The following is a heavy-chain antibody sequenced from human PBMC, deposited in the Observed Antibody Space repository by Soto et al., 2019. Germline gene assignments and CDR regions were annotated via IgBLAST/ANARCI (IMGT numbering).Heavy chain of an antibody. D-gene: IGHD6-6*01. CDR1: SGSIRGHY. V-gene: IGHV4-34*01. Sequence: SVPMSLRWSVESGSIRGHYWRRLLKHPGKGLEWIGEISQSGNINYSPSLKSRVSISIDTSKKQFSLNLASVSAADTAVYYCARAPKVSGSSQTRPDFWGQGTLVTVS. CDR3: ARAPKVSGSSQTRPDF. CDR2: ISQSGNI. J-gene: IGHJ4*02.